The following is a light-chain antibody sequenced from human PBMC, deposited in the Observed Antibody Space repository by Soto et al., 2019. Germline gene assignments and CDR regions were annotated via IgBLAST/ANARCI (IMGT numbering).Light chain of an antibody. CDR2: SAS. V-gene: IGKV1-39*01. Sequence: TPSPSTVSASVRDRVTIPSRASQTISRWLAWYQQKPGKAPNLLIYSASSLQSGVPSRFSGSGSGTDFTLTISSLQPEDFATYYCQQCVWHWTFGQGSKVDIK. J-gene: IGKJ1*01. CDR1: QTISRW. CDR3: QQCVWHWT.